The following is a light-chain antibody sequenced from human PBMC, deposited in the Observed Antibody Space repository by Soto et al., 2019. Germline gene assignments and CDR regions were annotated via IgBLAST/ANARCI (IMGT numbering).Light chain of an antibody. J-gene: IGKJ1*01. Sequence: DIQMTQSPSALSASVGDRVTITCRASQSIDSWLAWYQQKPGKAPKLLIYKASTLESGVPSRFSGCGSGTDFTLTIGSLQPDDFATYYCQQYNNYPPTFGQGTKVDFK. CDR2: KAS. V-gene: IGKV1-5*03. CDR1: QSIDSW. CDR3: QQYNNYPPT.